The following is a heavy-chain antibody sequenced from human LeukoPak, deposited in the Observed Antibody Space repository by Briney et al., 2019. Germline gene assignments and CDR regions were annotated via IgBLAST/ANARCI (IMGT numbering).Heavy chain of an antibody. D-gene: IGHD5-24*01. CDR3: ARGRWLQFSD. CDR1: GGSISNYY. J-gene: IGHJ4*02. Sequence: SETLSLTCTVSGGSISNYYWNWIRQPPGKGLEWIGYIYFTGSTNYNPSLKSRVTISLDTSKNQFSLKLSSVTAADTAIYYCARGRWLQFSDWGPGTLVTVSS. CDR2: IYFTGST. V-gene: IGHV4-59*01.